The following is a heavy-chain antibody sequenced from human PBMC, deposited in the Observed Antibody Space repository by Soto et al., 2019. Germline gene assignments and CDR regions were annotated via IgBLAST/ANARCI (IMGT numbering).Heavy chain of an antibody. V-gene: IGHV3-23*01. CDR2: ISGSGGST. CDR3: VRRYCSGGSCSHMDV. Sequence: GGSLRLSCAASGFTFSSYAMSWVRQAPGKGLEWVSAISGSGGSTYYADSVKGRFTISRDNSKNTLYLQMNSLRDEDTAVYYCVRRYCSGGSCSHMDVWGKGTTVTVSS. CDR1: GFTFSSYA. J-gene: IGHJ6*03. D-gene: IGHD2-15*01.